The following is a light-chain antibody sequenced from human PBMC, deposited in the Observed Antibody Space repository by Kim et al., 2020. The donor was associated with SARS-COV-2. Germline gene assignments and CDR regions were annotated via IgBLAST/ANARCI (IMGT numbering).Light chain of an antibody. CDR3: QQYNNWTRT. Sequence: VSPGERATPTCRARPSASSNVAWDQQKPGQAPRPLIYGASTRATGIPARFSGSGSGTEFTLTISSLQSADFAVYDCQQYNNWTRTFGQGTKVDIK. J-gene: IGKJ1*01. V-gene: IGKV3-15*01. CDR1: PSASSN. CDR2: GAS.